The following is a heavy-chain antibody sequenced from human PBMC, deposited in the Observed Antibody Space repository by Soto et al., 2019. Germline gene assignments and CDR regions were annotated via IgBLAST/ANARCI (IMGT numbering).Heavy chain of an antibody. D-gene: IGHD2-2*01. CDR3: AKFLYCSSTSCSMDV. CDR1: GGTFSSYA. V-gene: IGHV1-69*13. J-gene: IGHJ6*02. CDR2: IIPIFGAA. Sequence: SVKVSCKASGGTFSSYAISWVRQAPGQGLEWMGGIIPIFGAANYAQKFQGRVTITADESTSTAYMELSSLRSEDTAVYYCAKFLYCSSTSCSMDVWGQGTTVTVSS.